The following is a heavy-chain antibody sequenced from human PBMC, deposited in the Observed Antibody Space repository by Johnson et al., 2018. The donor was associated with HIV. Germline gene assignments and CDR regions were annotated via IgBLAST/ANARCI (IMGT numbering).Heavy chain of an antibody. V-gene: IGHV3-30*04. Sequence: QVQLVESGGGVVQPGRSLRLSCAVSGFTLSSYVMHWVRQAPGKGLEWVAVMSYDGSDKYYADSVKGRFTISRDNSKNTLYLQMNSLRAEDTAVYYCAKEEDIWRLGLYRAFDIWGQGTMVTVSS. D-gene: IGHD2-15*01. J-gene: IGHJ3*02. CDR3: AKEEDIWRLGLYRAFDI. CDR1: GFTLSSYV. CDR2: MSYDGSDK.